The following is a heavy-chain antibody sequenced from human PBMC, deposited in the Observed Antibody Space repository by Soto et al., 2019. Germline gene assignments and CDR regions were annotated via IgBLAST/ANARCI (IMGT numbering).Heavy chain of an antibody. CDR1: GYTFINYG. V-gene: IGHV1-18*01. CDR2: ISAYNGNL. CDR3: ARDGISGAEPFEI. Sequence: QVQLVQSGAEVKMPGASVKVSCKASGYTFINYGISWVRQAPGQGLEWMGWISAYNGNLNYAQKIQGRVTMTTDASTTTAYMELRSLRSDDTTVYYCARDGISGAEPFEIWGQGTMVTVSS. D-gene: IGHD1-20*01. J-gene: IGHJ3*02.